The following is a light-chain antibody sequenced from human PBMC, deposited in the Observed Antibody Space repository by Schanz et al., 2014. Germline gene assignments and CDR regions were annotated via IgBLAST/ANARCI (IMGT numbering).Light chain of an antibody. CDR1: QSVSNN. V-gene: IGKV3D-15*01. CDR2: GAS. J-gene: IGKJ1*01. CDR3: QQYNNWPKT. Sequence: EVVLTQSPGTLSLSPGERATLSCRASQSVSNNYLAWYQQEPGQAPRLLIYGASSRATGIPDRFSGSGSGTEFTLTISSLQSEDFAVYYCQQYNNWPKTFGQGTKVEIK.